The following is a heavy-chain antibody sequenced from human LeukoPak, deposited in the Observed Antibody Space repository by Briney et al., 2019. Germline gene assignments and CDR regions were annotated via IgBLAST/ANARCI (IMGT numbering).Heavy chain of an antibody. Sequence: PGGSLRLSCAASGFTVSSNYMSWVRQAPGKGLEWVSVIYSGGSTYYADSVKGRFTISRDNSKNTLYLQMNSLRAEDTAVYYCARMGSEWWQADAYYMDVWGKGTTVTVSS. V-gene: IGHV3-53*01. CDR1: GFTVSSNY. D-gene: IGHD2-15*01. CDR3: ARMGSEWWQADAYYMDV. CDR2: IYSGGST. J-gene: IGHJ6*03.